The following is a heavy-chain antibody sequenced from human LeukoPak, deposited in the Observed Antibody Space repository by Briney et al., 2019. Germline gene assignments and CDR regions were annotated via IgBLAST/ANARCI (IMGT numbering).Heavy chain of an antibody. CDR2: ISAYNGNT. D-gene: IGHD3-16*02. CDR1: GYTFTSYG. CDR3: ARDRNYDYVWGSYPPGY. Sequence: ASVKVSCKASGYTFTSYGISWVRQAPGQGLEWMGWISAYNGNTNYAQKLQGRVTMTTDTSTSTAYMELRSLRSGDTAVYYCARDRNYDYVWGSYPPGYWGQGTLVTVSS. V-gene: IGHV1-18*01. J-gene: IGHJ4*02.